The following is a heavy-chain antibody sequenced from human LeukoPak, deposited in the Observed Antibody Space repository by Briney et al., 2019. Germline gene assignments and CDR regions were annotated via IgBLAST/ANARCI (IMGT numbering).Heavy chain of an antibody. D-gene: IGHD4-11*01. Sequence: SETLSLTCAVYGGSFSGYYWSWIRQPPGKGLEWIGEINQSGSTNYKSSLKSRVTISVDTSKNQFSLKLSSVTAADTAVYYCARADYSNYTRYWGQGTLVTVSS. J-gene: IGHJ4*02. CDR2: INQSGST. V-gene: IGHV4-34*01. CDR1: GGSFSGYY. CDR3: ARADYSNYTRY.